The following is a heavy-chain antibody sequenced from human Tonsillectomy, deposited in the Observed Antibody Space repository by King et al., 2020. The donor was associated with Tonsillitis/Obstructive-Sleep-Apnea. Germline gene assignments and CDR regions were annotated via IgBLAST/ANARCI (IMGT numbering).Heavy chain of an antibody. CDR3: TTDRREYGFDI. J-gene: IGHJ3*02. CDR2: IKSKTDGGTT. V-gene: IGHV3-15*01. Sequence: VQLVESGGGLVKPGGSLRLSCAASGFTFSNAWMSWVRQAPGKGLEWVGRIKSKTDGGTTDYAAPVKGRFTISRDDSKNTLYLQMNSLKTEDAAVYYCTTDRREYGFDIWGQGTMVTVSS. D-gene: IGHD3-10*01. CDR1: GFTFSNAW.